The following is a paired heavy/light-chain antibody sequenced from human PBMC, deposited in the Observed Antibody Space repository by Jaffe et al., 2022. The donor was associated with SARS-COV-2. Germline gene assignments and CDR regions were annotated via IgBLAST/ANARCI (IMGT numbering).Light chain of an antibody. Sequence: DAVMTQFPLSLPVTLGQPASISCRSSQSLVHSDGNTYLNWFQLRPGQSPRRLIYKISRRDYGVPDRFSGSGSGTTFTLRISRVEAEDVGIYYCMQGRHWPYTFGQGTKLEI. CDR3: MQGRHWPYT. CDR1: QSLVHSDGNTY. CDR2: KIS. J-gene: IGKJ2*01. V-gene: IGKV2-30*02.
Heavy chain of an antibody. Sequence: QVQLQESGPGRVKPWETLSLTCSVSGDSLRSDVYYWSWIRLSPGKGLEWIGYMSYTRGTNNNFNPALKSRVAISLDTARNQFSLRLNSVTAADTAVYYCARDNFGSLDVWGRGTSVTVSS. CDR3: ARDNFGSLDV. V-gene: IGHV4-61*08. D-gene: IGHD3-10*01. CDR2: MSYTRGTNN. J-gene: IGHJ6*04. CDR1: GDSLRSDVYY.